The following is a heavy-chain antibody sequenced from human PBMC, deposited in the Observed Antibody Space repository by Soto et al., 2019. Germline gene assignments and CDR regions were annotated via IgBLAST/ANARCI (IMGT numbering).Heavy chain of an antibody. Sequence: SETLSLTCAVYGGSFSGYYWSWIRQPPGKGLEWIGEINHSGSTNYNPSLKSRVTISVDTSKNQFSLKLSSATAADTAVYYCARGMGIAAPWGQGTLVTVSS. CDR1: GGSFSGYY. CDR3: ARGMGIAAP. J-gene: IGHJ5*02. CDR2: INHSGST. V-gene: IGHV4-34*01. D-gene: IGHD6-13*01.